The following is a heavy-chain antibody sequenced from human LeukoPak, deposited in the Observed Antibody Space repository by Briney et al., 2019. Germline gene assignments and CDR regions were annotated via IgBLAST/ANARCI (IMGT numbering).Heavy chain of an antibody. J-gene: IGHJ4*02. D-gene: IGHD4-11*01. Sequence: GGSLRLSCAASGFTFSSYAMSWVRQAPGKGLEWVSAISGSGGSTYYAGSVKGRFTISRDNSKNTLYLQMNSLRAEDTAVYYCAKYEAATVGYFDYWGQGTLVTVSS. V-gene: IGHV3-23*01. CDR1: GFTFSSYA. CDR2: ISGSGGST. CDR3: AKYEAATVGYFDY.